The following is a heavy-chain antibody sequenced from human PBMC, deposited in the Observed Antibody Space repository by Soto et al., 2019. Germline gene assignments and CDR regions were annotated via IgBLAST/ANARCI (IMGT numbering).Heavy chain of an antibody. V-gene: IGHV3-33*01. CDR2: IWDDGRRK. CDR1: GFTFSLYG. CDR3: ATWQGSLNFHY. Sequence: GGSLRLSCAASGFTFSLYGMHWVRQAPGKGLEWVSAIWDDGRRKDYADSVKDRLFISRDNSKNTLYLQLDSLRPEDTAVYYCATWQGSLNFHYWGQGTLVTVSS. J-gene: IGHJ4*02.